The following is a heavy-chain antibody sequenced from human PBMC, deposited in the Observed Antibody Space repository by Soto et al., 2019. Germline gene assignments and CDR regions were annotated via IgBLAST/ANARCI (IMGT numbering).Heavy chain of an antibody. J-gene: IGHJ6*02. CDR2: IRSKVYGGTT. D-gene: IGHD5-12*01. CDR3: ARWGRSYDWNYYYGKEV. CDR1: GFTFGDFA. Sequence: GGSLRLSCSASGFTFGDFAMSWFRQAPGKGLEWVSFIRSKVYGGTTEYAASVKGRFTISRDDSKSIAYLQMNSLKTEDTAVYYCARWGRSYDWNYYYGKEVWGQGTTVTLFS. V-gene: IGHV3-49*03.